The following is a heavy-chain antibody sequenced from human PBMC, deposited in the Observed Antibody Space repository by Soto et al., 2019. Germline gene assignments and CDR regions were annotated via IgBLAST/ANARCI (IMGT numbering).Heavy chain of an antibody. V-gene: IGHV3-23*01. D-gene: IGHD2-15*01. CDR1: GFTFSSYG. CDR3: AKVDNTYCSGGSCYPGI. Sequence: GGSLRLSCAASGFTFSSYGMSWVRQAPWKGLEWVSGISGSGGSTYYADSVKGRFTISRDNSKNTLYLQMNSLRAEDTAVYYCAKVDNTYCSGGSCYPGIWGHGTLVTVSS. J-gene: IGHJ4*01. CDR2: ISGSGGST.